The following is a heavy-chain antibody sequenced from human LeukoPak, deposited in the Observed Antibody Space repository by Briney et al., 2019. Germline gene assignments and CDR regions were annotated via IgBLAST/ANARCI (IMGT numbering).Heavy chain of an antibody. J-gene: IGHJ4*02. V-gene: IGHV3-23*01. CDR2: INGSGRST. Sequence: GGSLRLSCAASGFPFRSSAMSWVPRTTGKVVEWVSAINGSGRSTSYADPVKGRFTISRDNSKHTLDLQMKSLKAEDTALYYCEKMSIAACFDYWAQGTLVTVSS. D-gene: IGHD6-6*01. CDR3: EKMSIAACFDY. CDR1: GFPFRSSA.